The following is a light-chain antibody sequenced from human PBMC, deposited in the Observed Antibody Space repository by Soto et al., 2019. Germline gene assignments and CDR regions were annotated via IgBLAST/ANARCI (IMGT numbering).Light chain of an antibody. J-gene: IGKJ1*01. CDR2: GAS. CDR3: QQYMSSVT. Sequence: EVVLTQSPGSLSLSPGQRATLSCRASQSVDSTFFAWYQKKPGQAPRLLIYGASKRATGIPDRFSGSGSGTDFTLIISRLAPEDFAVYSCQQYMSSVTFGQGTKVEIK. CDR1: QSVDSTF. V-gene: IGKV3-20*01.